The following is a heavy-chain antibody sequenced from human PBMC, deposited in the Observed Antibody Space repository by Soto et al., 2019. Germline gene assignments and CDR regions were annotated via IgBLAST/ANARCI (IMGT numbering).Heavy chain of an antibody. J-gene: IGHJ5*02. CDR3: AGDYGDVDWFDP. V-gene: IGHV4-31*03. D-gene: IGHD4-17*01. CDR1: GGSISSGGYY. Sequence: PSETLSLTCTVSGGSISSGGYYWSWIRQHPGKGLEWIGYIYYSGSTYYNPSLKSRVTISVDTSKNQFSLKLSSGTAADTAVYYCAGDYGDVDWFDPWGQGTLVTVSS. CDR2: IYYSGST.